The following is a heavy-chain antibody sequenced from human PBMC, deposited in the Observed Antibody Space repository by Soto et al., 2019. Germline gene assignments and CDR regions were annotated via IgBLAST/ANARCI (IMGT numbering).Heavy chain of an antibody. J-gene: IGHJ6*02. V-gene: IGHV1-8*01. CDR1: GYTFTSYD. CDR2: MNPNSGNT. Sequence: QVQLVQSGAEVKKPGASVKVSCKASGYTFTSYDINWVRQATGQGLEWMGWMNPNSGNTGYAQKFQGRVTMTRNISISTAYMELSSLRSEDMAVYYCARERTGTTSMDVWGQGTTVTVSS. D-gene: IGHD1-1*01. CDR3: ARERTGTTSMDV.